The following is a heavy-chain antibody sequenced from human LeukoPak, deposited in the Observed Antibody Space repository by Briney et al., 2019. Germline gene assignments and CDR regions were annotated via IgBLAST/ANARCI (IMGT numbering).Heavy chain of an antibody. D-gene: IGHD5-12*01. Sequence: GGSLRLSCSASGFTFNDYTMHWVRRAPGKGLEYASAMSGYGGSTYYADSVKGRFTISRDNSKNTLYLQMSSLRPEDTAVYYCVKDRVVATIEGYFDYWGQGTLVTVSS. CDR2: MSGYGGST. CDR1: GFTFNDYT. J-gene: IGHJ4*02. V-gene: IGHV3-64D*09. CDR3: VKDRVVATIEGYFDY.